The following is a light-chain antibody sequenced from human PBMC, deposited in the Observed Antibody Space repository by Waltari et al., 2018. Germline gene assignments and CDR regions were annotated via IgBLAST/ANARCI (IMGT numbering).Light chain of an antibody. CDR1: QGISSY. CDR3: QQLNTYPLT. Sequence: IQLTQSPSSLSASVGDRVTITCRASQGISSYLVWYQQKPGKAPKVLIYGASTLQTGVPPRFSGSGSGTDFTLTISSLQPEDFATYYCQQLNTYPLTFGPGTKVAIK. CDR2: GAS. J-gene: IGKJ3*01. V-gene: IGKV1-9*01.